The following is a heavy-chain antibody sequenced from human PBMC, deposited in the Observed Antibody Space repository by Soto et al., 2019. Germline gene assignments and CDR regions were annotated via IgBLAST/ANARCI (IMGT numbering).Heavy chain of an antibody. V-gene: IGHV1-46*03. D-gene: IGHD2-2*01. CDR2: INPSGGST. J-gene: IGHJ3*01. CDR1: GYTFTSYY. CDR3: ARERGGYWYMVVVPAAAGAFDV. Sequence: ASVKVSSNASGYTFTSYYMHWVRQAPGQGLERRGRINPSGGSTSYAQKFQGRLTMTRDTSTNPVYIELSSLRAECTAVYYCARERGGYWYMVVVPAAAGAFDVGGQGTMVTVS.